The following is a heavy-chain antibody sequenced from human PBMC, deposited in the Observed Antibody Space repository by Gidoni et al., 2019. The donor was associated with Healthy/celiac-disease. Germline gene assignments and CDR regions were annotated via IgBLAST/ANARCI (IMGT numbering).Heavy chain of an antibody. CDR2: IYHSGST. CDR1: GGSISSSNW. CDR3: SRVGVDCSGGSCYAVDY. D-gene: IGHD2-15*01. J-gene: IGHJ4*02. V-gene: IGHV4-4*02. Sequence: QVQLQESGPGLVKPSGTLSLTCAVSGGSISSSNWWSWVGKPPGKGMEWIVEIYHSGSTNYNPSLKSRVTISVDKSKNQFSLKLSSVTAAYTVVYYCSRVGVDCSGGSCYAVDYWGQGTLVTVSS.